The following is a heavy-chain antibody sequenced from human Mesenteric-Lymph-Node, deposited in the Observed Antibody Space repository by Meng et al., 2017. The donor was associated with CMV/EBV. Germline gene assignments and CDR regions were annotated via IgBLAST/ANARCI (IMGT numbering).Heavy chain of an antibody. CDR3: ARDISRGSPYYYYGMDV. D-gene: IGHD1-26*01. Sequence: GESLKISCAASGFTFSSYAMHWVRQAPGKGLEWVAVISYDGSNKYYADSVKGRFTISRDNSKNTLYLQMNSLRAEDTAVYYCARDISRGSPYYYYGMDVWGQGTTVTVSS. J-gene: IGHJ6*02. CDR1: GFTFSSYA. V-gene: IGHV3-30*04. CDR2: ISYDGSNK.